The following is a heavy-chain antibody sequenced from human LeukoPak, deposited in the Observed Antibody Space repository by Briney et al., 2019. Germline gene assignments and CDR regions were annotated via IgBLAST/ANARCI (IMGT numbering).Heavy chain of an antibody. D-gene: IGHD2-15*01. CDR2: ISGSGGST. V-gene: IGHV3-23*01. CDR1: GFTFSSYA. CDR3: AKGGYCSGGSCYWGAYYFDY. Sequence: PGGSLRLTCAASGFTFSSYAMSWVRQAPGKGLEWVSAISGSGGSTYYADSVKGRFTISRDNSKNTLYLQMNSLRAEDTAVYYCAKGGYCSGGSCYWGAYYFDYWGQGTLVTVSS. J-gene: IGHJ4*02.